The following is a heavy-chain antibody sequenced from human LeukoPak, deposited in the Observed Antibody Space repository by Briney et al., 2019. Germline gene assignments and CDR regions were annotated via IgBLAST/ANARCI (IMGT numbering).Heavy chain of an antibody. CDR2: ISGSGGSI. D-gene: IGHD3-10*01. V-gene: IGHV3-23*01. Sequence: GGSLRLSCAASGFTFSSYAMSWVRQAPGKGLEWVSAISGSGGSIYYADSVKGRFTISRDNAKNALYLQMNSLRAEDTAVYYCARAGFGDLLYSIPPGDWGQGTLVTVSS. J-gene: IGHJ4*02. CDR3: ARAGFGDLLYSIPPGD. CDR1: GFTFSSYA.